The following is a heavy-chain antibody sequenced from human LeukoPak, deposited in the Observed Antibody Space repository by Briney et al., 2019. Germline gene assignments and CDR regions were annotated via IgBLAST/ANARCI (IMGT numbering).Heavy chain of an antibody. V-gene: IGHV1-2*02. D-gene: IGHD6-13*01. Sequence: ASVKVSCKASGYTFTGYYMHWGRQAPGQGLEWMGWINPNSGGTNYAQKFQGRVTMTWDTSISTAYMELSRLTSGDTAVYYCARFTAAAGHDWGQGTLVTVSS. CDR3: ARFTAAAGHD. J-gene: IGHJ4*02. CDR2: INPNSGGT. CDR1: GYTFTGYY.